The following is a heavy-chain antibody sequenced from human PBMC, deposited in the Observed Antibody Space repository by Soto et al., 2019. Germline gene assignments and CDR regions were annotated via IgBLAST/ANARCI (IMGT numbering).Heavy chain of an antibody. CDR3: ARPPFPGCINGVCYPCDH. D-gene: IGHD2-8*01. Sequence: QVQLVQSGAEVKKPGASVKVSCKASGYTFTHYYIHWVRQAPGQGLEWMGMINPSGGSTDYAQKCQGRGTMTTDTSTTTVYMELSSLRSDDTAVYYCARPPFPGCINGVCYPCDHWGQGTLVTVSS. CDR1: GYTFTHYY. CDR2: INPSGGST. J-gene: IGHJ4*02. V-gene: IGHV1-46*01.